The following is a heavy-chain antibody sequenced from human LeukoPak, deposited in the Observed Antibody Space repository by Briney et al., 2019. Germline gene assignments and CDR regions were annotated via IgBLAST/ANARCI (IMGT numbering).Heavy chain of an antibody. D-gene: IGHD2-2*01. Sequence: PGGSLRLSCAASGFTFSSYDMHWVRQVTGKGLEWVSGIGTAGDTYYPGSVKGRFTISRENARNSLYLQMNSLRAGDTAVYYCARGNQLLELFDHWGQGTLVTVSS. V-gene: IGHV3-13*01. CDR3: ARGNQLLELFDH. CDR2: IGTAGDT. CDR1: GFTFSSYD. J-gene: IGHJ4*02.